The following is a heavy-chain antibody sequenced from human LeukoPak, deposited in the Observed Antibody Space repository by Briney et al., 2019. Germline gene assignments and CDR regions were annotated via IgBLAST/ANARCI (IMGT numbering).Heavy chain of an antibody. V-gene: IGHV3-23*01. CDR3: ATAQVDV. J-gene: IGHJ6*02. CDR2: IRGSGGGT. CDR1: GFIFSNYA. Sequence: GGSLRLSCAASGFIFSNYALMWLRQSPGKGLEWVSAIRGSGGGTFYADSVKGRFTISRDNSKNTLYLQMNSLRPEDTGLYYCATAQVDVWGQGTTVSVS.